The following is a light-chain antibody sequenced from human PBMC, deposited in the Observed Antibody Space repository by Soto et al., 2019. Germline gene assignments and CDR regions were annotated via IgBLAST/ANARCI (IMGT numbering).Light chain of an antibody. CDR1: QSIGTY. Sequence: EIVWTQSPPTLSMSPGDIATLSCRASQSIGTYLAWYQQRPGQAPRLLIYDASNRATGIPDRFSGSGSGTDFTLNISSLEPEEFAVYLCQHRSNSPHTWTVGQGTKVDIK. CDR3: QHRSNSPHTWT. J-gene: IGKJ1*01. CDR2: DAS. V-gene: IGKV3-11*01.